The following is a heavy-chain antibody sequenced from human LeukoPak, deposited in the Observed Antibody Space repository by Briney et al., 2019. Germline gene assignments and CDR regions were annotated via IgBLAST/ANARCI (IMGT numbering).Heavy chain of an antibody. CDR2: VTQTGSTT. D-gene: IGHD6-6*01. V-gene: IGHV3-23*01. CDR3: AKRVPYSSSSVYFDS. CDR1: GFAFSTNG. J-gene: IGHJ4*02. Sequence: GGSLRLSCAASGFAFSTNGMSWVRQAPGKGLEWVSSVTQTGSTTYYADFVKGRFTISRDNSKNTVYLQMNSLRAEDTAVYFCAKRVPYSSSSVYFDSWGQGTLVTVSS.